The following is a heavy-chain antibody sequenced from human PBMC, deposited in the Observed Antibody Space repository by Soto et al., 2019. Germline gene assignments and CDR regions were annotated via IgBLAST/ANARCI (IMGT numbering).Heavy chain of an antibody. CDR2: ISSSSSYI. J-gene: IGHJ6*02. D-gene: IGHD2-15*01. CDR3: ARVNCSGGSCYEGYYYYVMDV. V-gene: IGHV3-21*01. Sequence: PGGSLRLSCAASGFIFSSYSMNWVRQAPGKGLEWVSSISSSSSYIYYADSVKGRFTISRDNAKNSLYLQMNSLRAEDTAVYYCARVNCSGGSCYEGYYYYVMDVWGQGTTVTVSS. CDR1: GFIFSSYS.